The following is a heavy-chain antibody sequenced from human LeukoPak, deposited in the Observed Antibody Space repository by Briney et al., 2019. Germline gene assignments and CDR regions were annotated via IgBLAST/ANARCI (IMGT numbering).Heavy chain of an antibody. Sequence: PAGSLRLSCAASGFTFSRSWMHWVRQAPGKGLVWVSRTNDDGSTTNYADSVKDRFTISRDNAKNTLYLQMNSLRAEDTAVYYCAKDRCSGGNCYTYFDYWGQGTLVTVSS. V-gene: IGHV3-74*01. CDR3: AKDRCSGGNCYTYFDY. CDR1: GFTFSRSW. CDR2: TNDDGSTT. D-gene: IGHD2-15*01. J-gene: IGHJ4*02.